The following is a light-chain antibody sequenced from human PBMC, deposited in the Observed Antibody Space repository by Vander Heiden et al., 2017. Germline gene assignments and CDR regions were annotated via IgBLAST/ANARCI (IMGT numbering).Light chain of an antibody. CDR2: RDS. V-gene: IGLV3-9*01. J-gene: IGLJ1*01. CDR3: QVWDINTALYV. Sequence: SYELIQPLSVSVALGQTARLTCGGNNIGSKNVPWYQQKPGQAPVLVIYRDSNRPSGIPERFSGSNSGNTATLTISRAQAGDEADYYCQVWDINTALYVFGTGTKVTVL. CDR1: NIGSKN.